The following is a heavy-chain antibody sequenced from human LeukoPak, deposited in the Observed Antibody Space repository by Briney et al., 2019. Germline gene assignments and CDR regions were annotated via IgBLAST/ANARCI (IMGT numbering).Heavy chain of an antibody. CDR3: TRALCSSTSCYGYQYYFDY. V-gene: IGHV3-49*04. D-gene: IGHD2-2*01. CDR2: MRSKAYGGTT. J-gene: IGHJ4*02. CDR1: GFTFGDYA. Sequence: GGSLRPSCRASGFTFGDYAISWVRQAPGKGLEWVGFMRSKAYGGTTEYAASVKGRFTISREDSKSIAYLQTNSLKTEDTAVYYCTRALCSSTSCYGYQYYFDYWGQGTLVTVSS.